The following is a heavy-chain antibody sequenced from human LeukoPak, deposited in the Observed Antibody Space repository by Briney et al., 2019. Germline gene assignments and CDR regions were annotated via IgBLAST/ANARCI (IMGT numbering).Heavy chain of an antibody. V-gene: IGHV3-9*01. J-gene: IGHJ4*02. D-gene: IGHD6-19*01. CDR2: ISWNSGTI. CDR3: AKDKDPLSSGRFDY. Sequence: QPGRSLRLSCAASGFTFDDYAMHWVRQAPGKGLEWVSGISWNSGTIVYADSVKGRFTISRDNAKNSLYLQVNSLRAEDTALYYCAKDKDPLSSGRFDYWGQGTLVTVSS. CDR1: GFTFDDYA.